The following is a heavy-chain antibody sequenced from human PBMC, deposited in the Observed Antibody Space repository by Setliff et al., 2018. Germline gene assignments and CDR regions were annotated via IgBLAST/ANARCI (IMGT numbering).Heavy chain of an antibody. CDR2: IFHSGST. CDR1: GSSITSSNW. V-gene: IGHV4-4*02. Sequence: LSLTCAVSGSSITSSNWWSWVRQPPGKGLEWIGQIFHSGSTHYNPSLKSRLTISVDQSKNQFSLKLKSVTAADTAVYYCARLESLGDLSLYGLWFDPWGQGTLVTVSS. CDR3: ARLESLGDLSLYGLWFDP. D-gene: IGHD3-16*02. J-gene: IGHJ5*02.